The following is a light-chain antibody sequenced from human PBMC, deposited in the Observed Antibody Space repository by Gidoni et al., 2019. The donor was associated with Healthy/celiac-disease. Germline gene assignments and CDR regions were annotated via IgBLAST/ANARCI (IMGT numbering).Light chain of an antibody. V-gene: IGKV3-20*01. Sequence: EIVFTQSPGTLSLSSGERATLSCRASQSVSSSYLAWYQQKPGQAPRLLIYGASSMATGIPDRFSGSGSGTDFTLTISRLEPEDFAVYYCQQYGSSPRTFGQGTKVEIK. CDR2: GAS. CDR1: QSVSSSY. CDR3: QQYGSSPRT. J-gene: IGKJ1*01.